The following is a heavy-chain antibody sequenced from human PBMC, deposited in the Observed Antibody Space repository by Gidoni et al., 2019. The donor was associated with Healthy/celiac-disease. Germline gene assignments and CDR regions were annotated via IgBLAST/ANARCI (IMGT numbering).Heavy chain of an antibody. Sequence: QVQLPQWGAGLLKPSETMSLTCAVYGGSFSGYYWSWIRQPPGKGLEWIGESNHSGSTNYNPSLKSRVTISVDTSKNQFSLKLSSVTAADTAVYYCARGSGDIVVVVAASYFDYWGQGTLVTVSS. V-gene: IGHV4-34*01. D-gene: IGHD2-15*01. CDR3: ARGSGDIVVVVAASYFDY. CDR1: GGSFSGYY. CDR2: SNHSGST. J-gene: IGHJ4*02.